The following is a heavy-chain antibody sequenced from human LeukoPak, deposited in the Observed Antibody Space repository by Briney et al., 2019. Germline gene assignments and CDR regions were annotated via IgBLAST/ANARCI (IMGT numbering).Heavy chain of an antibody. D-gene: IGHD2-2*03. V-gene: IGHV1-2*02. CDR2: ISPNSGGT. J-gene: IGHJ4*02. CDR3: ARIFHLDIVVVPAATPFDY. CDR1: GYTFTGYY. Sequence: ASVKVSCKASGYTFTGYYMHWVRQAPGQGLEWMRWISPNSGGTNYAQKFQGRVTMSRDTSISTAYMELSRLRSDDTAVYYCARIFHLDIVVVPAATPFDYWGQGTLVTVSS.